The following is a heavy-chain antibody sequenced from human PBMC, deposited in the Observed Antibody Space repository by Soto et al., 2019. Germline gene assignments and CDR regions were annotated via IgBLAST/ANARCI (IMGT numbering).Heavy chain of an antibody. D-gene: IGHD1-20*01. J-gene: IGHJ4*02. CDR3: AKAKNDYNWDNRPPFDY. CDR2: ISANDVGT. Sequence: GGSLRLSCDASGFTLRNYAMTWIRQAPGKGLEWVSLISANDVGTYYAESVKTRFTISTDQSRNTVYLQMGSLRADDTAIYYCAKAKNDYNWDNRPPFDYWGQGTLVTVSS. V-gene: IGHV3-23*01. CDR1: GFTLRNYA.